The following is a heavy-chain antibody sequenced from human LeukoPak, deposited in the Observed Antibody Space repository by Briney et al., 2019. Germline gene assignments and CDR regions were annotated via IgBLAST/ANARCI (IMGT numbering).Heavy chain of an antibody. D-gene: IGHD2-15*01. CDR3: ARDLSCSGGSCYLYYFDY. CDR1: GFTFSSYE. J-gene: IGHJ4*02. Sequence: GGSLRLSCAASGFTFSSYEMNWVRQAPGKGLEWVSYISSSGSTIYYADSVKGRFTISRDNAKNSLYLQMNSLRAEDTAVYYCARDLSCSGGSCYLYYFDYWGQGTLVTVSS. V-gene: IGHV3-48*03. CDR2: ISSSGSTI.